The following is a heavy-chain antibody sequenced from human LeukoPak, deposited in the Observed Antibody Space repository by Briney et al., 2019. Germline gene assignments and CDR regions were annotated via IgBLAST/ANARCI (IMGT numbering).Heavy chain of an antibody. J-gene: IGHJ4*02. D-gene: IGHD3-16*01. CDR1: GFNFSNYW. Sequence: GGSLRLSCVVSGFNFSNYWMNWVRQAPGKGLEWVTNMKHDGSEKYYVDSVKGRFSISRDNAKKSLYLQMNSLRAEDTAVYYCARALSHCLDYWGQGTLVTVSS. V-gene: IGHV3-7*01. CDR2: MKHDGSEK. CDR3: ARALSHCLDY.